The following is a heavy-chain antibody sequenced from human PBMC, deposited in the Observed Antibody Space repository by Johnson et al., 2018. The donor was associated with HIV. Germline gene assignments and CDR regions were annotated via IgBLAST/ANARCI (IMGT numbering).Heavy chain of an antibody. D-gene: IGHD3-16*01. CDR2: MYRGGST. Sequence: EVQLVESGGGLVKPGGSLRLSCAASGFTFSNAWMSWVRQAPGKGLEWVSVMYRGGSTYYPDSVKGRFTISRDNSKNTLYIQMNSLRAEDTAVYYCALVLGALPGAFDIWGQGTLVTVSS. CDR1: GFTFSNAW. V-gene: IGHV3-66*01. J-gene: IGHJ3*02. CDR3: ALVLGALPGAFDI.